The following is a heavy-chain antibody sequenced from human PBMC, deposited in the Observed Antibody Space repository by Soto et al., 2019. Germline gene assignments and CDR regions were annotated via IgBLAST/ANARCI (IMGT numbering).Heavy chain of an antibody. Sequence: GGSLRLSCVASGFPFSTYGMHWVRPPPGKGLEWMTVISYDGSNKYYADSVKGRFTISRDNSKNTLYLQMNSLRVEDTALYYCVKDLSRVVATRQLDYDYGMDVWGQGTTVTVSS. V-gene: IGHV3-30*18. D-gene: IGHD5-12*01. CDR2: ISYDGSNK. CDR1: GFPFSTYG. CDR3: VKDLSRVVATRQLDYDYGMDV. J-gene: IGHJ6*02.